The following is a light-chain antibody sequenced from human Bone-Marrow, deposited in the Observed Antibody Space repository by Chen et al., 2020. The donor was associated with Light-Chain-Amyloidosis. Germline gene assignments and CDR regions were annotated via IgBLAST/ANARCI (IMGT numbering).Light chain of an antibody. CDR2: RDT. J-gene: IGLJ2*01. V-gene: IGLV3-25*03. CDR3: QSADSSGTYEVI. Sequence: SHKLTQPPPGPLPPGRTPRSPRAGDDLPTKYAYWYQQKPGQAPVLVIHRDTERPSGISERFSGSSSGTTATLTISGVQAEDEADYHCQSADSSGTYEVIFGGGTKLTVL. CDR1: DLPTKY.